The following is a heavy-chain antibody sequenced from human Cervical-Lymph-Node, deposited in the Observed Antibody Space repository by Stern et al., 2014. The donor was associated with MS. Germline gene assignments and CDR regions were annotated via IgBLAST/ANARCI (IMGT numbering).Heavy chain of an antibody. J-gene: IGHJ2*01. CDR3: AKDMAENWYFDL. CDR1: GFTFDDYA. CDR2: ISWNSDII. V-gene: IGHV3-9*01. Sequence: EVQLEESGGGLVQPGRSLRLSCAASGFTFDDYAMHWVRQAPGKGLEWVSGISWNSDIIGYADSVKGRFTISRDSAKNSLYLQMNSLRAEDTALYYCAKDMAENWYFDLWGRGTLVTVSS.